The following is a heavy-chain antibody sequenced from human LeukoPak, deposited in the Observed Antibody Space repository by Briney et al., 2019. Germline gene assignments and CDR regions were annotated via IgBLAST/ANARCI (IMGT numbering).Heavy chain of an antibody. CDR3: ARERSITMIVVLDY. CDR2: ISSSSSYI. CDR1: GFTFSSYS. V-gene: IGHV3-21*05. J-gene: IGHJ4*02. D-gene: IGHD3-22*01. Sequence: PGGSLRLSCAASGFTFSSYSMNWVRQAPGKGLEWVSYISSSSSYIYYADSVKGRFTISRDNAKNSLYLQMNSLRAEDTAVYYCARERSITMIVVLDYWGQGTLVTVSS.